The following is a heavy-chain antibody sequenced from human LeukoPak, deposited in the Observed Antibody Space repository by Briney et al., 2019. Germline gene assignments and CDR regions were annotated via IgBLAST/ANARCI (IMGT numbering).Heavy chain of an antibody. V-gene: IGHV4-39*01. CDR3: ARPVWDGSGSPTWWVMDV. CDR1: GGSISSSSYY. Sequence: SETLSLTCTVSGGSISSSSYYWGWIRQPPGKGLEWIGSIYYSGSTYYNPSLKSRVTISVDTSKNQFSLKLSSATAADTAVYYCARPVWDGSGSPTWWVMDVWGKGTTVTISS. J-gene: IGHJ6*03. D-gene: IGHD3-10*01. CDR2: IYYSGST.